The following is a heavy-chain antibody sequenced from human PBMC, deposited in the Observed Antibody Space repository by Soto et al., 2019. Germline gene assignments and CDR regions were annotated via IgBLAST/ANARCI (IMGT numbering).Heavy chain of an antibody. CDR1: GESFSAFY. CDR3: ARSREQWLVDAFDI. Sequence: SETLSLTCAVYGESFSAFYWSWIRQPPGKELEWIGEVNPTGTTKYNPSLKSRVTMSLDTSKKQFSLNLNSMTAADTALYYCARSREQWLVDAFDIWGQGTMVTVSS. J-gene: IGHJ3*02. CDR2: VNPTGTT. D-gene: IGHD6-19*01. V-gene: IGHV4-34*01.